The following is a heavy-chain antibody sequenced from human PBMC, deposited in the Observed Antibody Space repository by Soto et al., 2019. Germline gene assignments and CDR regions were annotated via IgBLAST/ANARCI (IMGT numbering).Heavy chain of an antibody. CDR1: GGSFSSNP. CDR3: ARGGRGYSSAPRYYFDY. J-gene: IGHJ4*02. D-gene: IGHD5-18*01. Sequence: QVQLVQSGSEVKKPGSSVKVSCKASGGSFSSNPISWVRQAPGQGLEWMAGIIPIFATVHYAQKVQGRVTITADESTSTAYMELTSLRSEDTAVYFSARGGRGYSSAPRYYFDYWGQGTLVTVS. V-gene: IGHV1-69*01. CDR2: IIPIFATV.